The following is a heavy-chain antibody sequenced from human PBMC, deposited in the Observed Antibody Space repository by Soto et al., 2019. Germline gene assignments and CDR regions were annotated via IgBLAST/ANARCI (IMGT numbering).Heavy chain of an antibody. Sequence: EEQLVESGGGLVQSGGSLRLSCAASVFAFSSYCMHWVRQTPGKGPVWVSRIYNDGSRTAYADSVKGRFTISRDNAKNTMYLQMSSLTVEDTAVYYCARDLSGDTTPYFDLWGQGTLVTVSS. CDR2: IYNDGSRT. CDR1: VFAFSSYC. D-gene: IGHD1-1*01. J-gene: IGHJ4*02. CDR3: ARDLSGDTTPYFDL. V-gene: IGHV3-74*01.